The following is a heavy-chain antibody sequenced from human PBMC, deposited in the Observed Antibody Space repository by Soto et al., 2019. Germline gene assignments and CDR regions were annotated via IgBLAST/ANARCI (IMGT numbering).Heavy chain of an antibody. J-gene: IGHJ4*02. CDR1: GFTFSSDD. Sequence: EVQLGESGGGLVQPGGSLRLSCAASGFTFSSDDVNWVRQAPGKGLEWVSYLSSSGSIMYYADSVKGRFTISRDNAKNSMHLQMNSLRAEDTAVYYWARGRYVGDWGQGPLVTVSS. CDR2: LSSSGSIM. V-gene: IGHV3-48*03. CDR3: ARGRYVGD. D-gene: IGHD3-16*01.